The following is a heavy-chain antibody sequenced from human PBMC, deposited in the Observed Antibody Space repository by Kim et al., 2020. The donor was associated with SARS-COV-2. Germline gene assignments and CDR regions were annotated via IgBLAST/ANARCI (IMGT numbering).Heavy chain of an antibody. CDR1: GFTFSSYW. D-gene: IGHD6-13*01. CDR2: INSDGSST. J-gene: IGHJ6*02. CDR3: ARDLAGQQLVGMYYYYYYGMDV. V-gene: IGHV3-74*01. Sequence: GGSLRLSCAASGFTFSSYWMHWVRQAPGKGLVWVSRINSDGSSTSYADSVKGRFTISRDNAKNTLYLQMNSLRAEDTAVYYCARDLAGQQLVGMYYYYYYGMDVWGQGTTVTVSS.